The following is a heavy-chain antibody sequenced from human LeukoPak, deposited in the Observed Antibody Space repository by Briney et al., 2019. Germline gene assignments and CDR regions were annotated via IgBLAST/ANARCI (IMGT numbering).Heavy chain of an antibody. CDR2: INYSGST. V-gene: IGHV4-34*01. D-gene: IGHD3-9*01. CDR3: ASSAYYDILTGYYPFDY. CDR1: GGSFSGYF. J-gene: IGHJ4*02. Sequence: SETLSLTCAVYGGSFSGYFWSWIRQPPGKGLEWIGEINYSGSTNCNPSLKSRVTISVDTSKNQFSLKLSSVTAADTAVYYCASSAYYDILTGYYPFDYWGQGTLVTVSS.